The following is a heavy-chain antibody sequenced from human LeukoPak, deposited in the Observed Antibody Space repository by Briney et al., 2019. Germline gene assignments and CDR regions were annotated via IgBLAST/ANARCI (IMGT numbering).Heavy chain of an antibody. V-gene: IGHV3-23*01. CDR1: GFTFSSYA. CDR2: ISGSGGST. D-gene: IGHD4-17*01. Sequence: GGSLRLSCAASGFTFSSYAMSWVRQAPGKGLEWVSAISGSGGSTYYADSVRGRFTISRDNSKNTLYLQMNSLRAEDTAAYYCAKGGDYGDLPFFDYWGQGTLVTVSS. J-gene: IGHJ4*02. CDR3: AKGGDYGDLPFFDY.